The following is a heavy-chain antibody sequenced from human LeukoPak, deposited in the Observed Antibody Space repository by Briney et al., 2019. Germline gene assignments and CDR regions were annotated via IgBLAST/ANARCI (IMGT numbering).Heavy chain of an antibody. CDR1: GGSFSGYY. J-gene: IGHJ4*02. CDR2: INHSGST. D-gene: IGHD3-22*01. V-gene: IGHV4-34*01. Sequence: SETLSLTCAVYGGSFSGYYWSWIRQPPGKGLEWIGEINHSGSTNYNPPLKSRVTISVDTSKNQFSLKLSSVTAADTAVYYCAGASYDSSGVHWGQGTLVTVSS. CDR3: AGASYDSSGVH.